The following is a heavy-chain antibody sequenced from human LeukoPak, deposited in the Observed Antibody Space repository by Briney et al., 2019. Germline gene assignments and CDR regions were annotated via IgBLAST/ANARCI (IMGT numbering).Heavy chain of an antibody. CDR2: INSDGSST. D-gene: IGHD3-10*01. V-gene: IGHV3-74*01. J-gene: IGHJ5*02. CDR3: ARTSSGGFDP. Sequence: GGSLRLSCAASGFTFSRYWMHWVRQAPGKGLVWVSLINSDGSSTNYADSVKGRFTISRDNAKNTVYLQMNSLRAEDTAVYYCARTSSGGFDPWGQGTLVTVSS. CDR1: GFTFSRYW.